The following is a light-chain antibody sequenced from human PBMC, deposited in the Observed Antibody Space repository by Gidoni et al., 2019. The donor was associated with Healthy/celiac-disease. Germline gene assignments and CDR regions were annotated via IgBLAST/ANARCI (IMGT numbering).Light chain of an antibody. V-gene: IGLV1-40*01. Sequence: QSVLTQPPSVSGAPGQRVTISCTGSSANIGAGYDVHWYQQLPGTATKLHIYGNSNRPSGVPDRFSGSKSGTSASLAITGLQAEDEADYYCQSYDSSLSGSKVFGGGTKLTVL. CDR3: QSYDSSLSGSKV. CDR2: GNS. J-gene: IGLJ3*02. CDR1: SANIGAGYD.